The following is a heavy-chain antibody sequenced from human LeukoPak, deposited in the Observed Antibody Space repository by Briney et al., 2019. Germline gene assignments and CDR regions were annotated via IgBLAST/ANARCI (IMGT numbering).Heavy chain of an antibody. CDR2: INHSGST. Sequence: SETLSLTCAVYGGSFSGYYWSWIRQPPGKGLEWIGEINHSGSTNYNPSLKSRVTISVDTSKNQFSLKLSSVAAADTAVYYCARGRYCSGGSCYFDYWGQGTLVTVSS. V-gene: IGHV4-34*01. J-gene: IGHJ4*02. CDR3: ARGRYCSGGSCYFDY. D-gene: IGHD2-15*01. CDR1: GGSFSGYY.